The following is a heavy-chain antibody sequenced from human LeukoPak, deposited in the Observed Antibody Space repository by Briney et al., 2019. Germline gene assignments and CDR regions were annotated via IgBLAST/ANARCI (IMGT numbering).Heavy chain of an antibody. V-gene: IGHV1-2*06. CDR1: GYTFTGYY. Sequence: ASVKVSCKASGYTFTGYYMHWVRQAPGQGLEWMGRINPNSGGTNYAQKFQGRVTMTRDTSINTAYMELSRLRPDDTAVYYCARDRSGYSYGEPLDHWGQGTLVIVSS. J-gene: IGHJ4*02. CDR3: ARDRSGYSYGEPLDH. CDR2: INPNSGGT. D-gene: IGHD5-18*01.